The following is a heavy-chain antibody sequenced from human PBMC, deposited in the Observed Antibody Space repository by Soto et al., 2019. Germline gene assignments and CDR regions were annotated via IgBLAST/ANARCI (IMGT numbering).Heavy chain of an antibody. Sequence: PGGSLRLSCAASGFIFIHAWMNWVRQAPGKGLEWVGRIKSKTDGGTTDYAAPVKGRFTISRDDSKNTLYLQMNSLKAEDTAVYYCARDRLGLDSSRWYGGFDCWGQGT. V-gene: IGHV3-15*07. CDR1: GFIFIHAW. CDR2: IKSKTDGGTT. J-gene: IGHJ4*02. CDR3: ARDRLGLDSSRWYGGFDC. D-gene: IGHD6-13*01.